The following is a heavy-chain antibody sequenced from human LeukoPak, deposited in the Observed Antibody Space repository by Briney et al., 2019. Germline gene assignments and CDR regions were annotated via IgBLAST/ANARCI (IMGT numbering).Heavy chain of an antibody. J-gene: IGHJ5*02. V-gene: IGHV3-23*01. Sequence: SGGSLRLSCAASGFPFSSYEMNWVRQAPGKGLEWVSAISGSGDNTYYADSVKGRFIISRDNSKNTLFLQMDSLGAEDTAVYYCARDRGTYYGWFDPWGQGTLVTVSS. CDR2: ISGSGDNT. CDR1: GFPFSSYE. CDR3: ARDRGTYYGWFDP. D-gene: IGHD1-26*01.